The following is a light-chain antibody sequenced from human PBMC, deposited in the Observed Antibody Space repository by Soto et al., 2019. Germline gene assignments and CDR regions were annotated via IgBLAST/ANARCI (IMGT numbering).Light chain of an antibody. CDR3: QSYDSSLSGSIV. CDR1: SSNIWAGYD. V-gene: IGLV1-40*01. CDR2: GNS. J-gene: IGLJ1*01. Sequence: QSVLTQPPSVSGAPGQRVTISCTGSSSNIWAGYDVHWYQQLPGTAPKLLIYGNSNRPSGVPDRFSGSKSGTSASLAITGLQAEDEADYYCQSYDSSLSGSIVFGTGTKVTVL.